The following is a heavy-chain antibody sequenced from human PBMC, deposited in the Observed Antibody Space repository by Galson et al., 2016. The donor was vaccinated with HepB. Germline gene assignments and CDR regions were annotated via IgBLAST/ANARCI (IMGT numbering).Heavy chain of an antibody. J-gene: IGHJ5*02. CDR3: SAFIGVEFYSWFDP. CDR2: ISSAGDDI. D-gene: IGHD3-3*02. V-gene: IGHV3-21*01. CDR1: GFTLSKFH. Sequence: SLRLSCAASGFTLSKFHMNWVRQAPGKGLEWVSSISSAGDDIYYADSVKGRFTISRDNDKNSLYLQMDSLRVEDTAVYSCSAFIGVEFYSWFDPWGQGTLVTVSS.